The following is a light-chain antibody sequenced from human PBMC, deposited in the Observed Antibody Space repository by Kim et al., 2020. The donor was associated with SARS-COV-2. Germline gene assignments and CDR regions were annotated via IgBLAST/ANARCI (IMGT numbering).Light chain of an antibody. Sequence: EIVMTQSPATLYVSPGESATLSCRASQSVGRNLAWYQQKPGQAPRLVIYGASTRATGVPARFSGSGYGTEFTLTNSSLQSEDFAVYYCQQYNNWPPLTFGPGTKVDSK. CDR2: GAS. CDR3: QQYNNWPPLT. CDR1: QSVGRN. J-gene: IGKJ3*01. V-gene: IGKV3-15*01.